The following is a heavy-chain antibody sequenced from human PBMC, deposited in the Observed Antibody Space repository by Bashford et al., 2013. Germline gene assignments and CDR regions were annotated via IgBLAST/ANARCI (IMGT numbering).Heavy chain of an antibody. J-gene: IGHJ6*02. CDR2: INPNSGGT. CDR1: GYIFTGYY. D-gene: IGHD3-22*01. Sequence: ASVKVSCKASGYIFTGYYMHWVRQAPGQGLEWMGWINPNSGGTNYAQKFQGRVTMTRDTSISTAYMELSRLRSDDTAVYYCVIGIGRYYDSSGYSSYYYYYGMDVWGQGTTVTVSS. V-gene: IGHV1-2*02. CDR3: VIGIGRYYDSSGYSSYYYYYGMDV.